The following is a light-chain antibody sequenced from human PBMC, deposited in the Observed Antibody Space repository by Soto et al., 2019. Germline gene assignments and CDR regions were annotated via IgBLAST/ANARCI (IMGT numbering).Light chain of an antibody. Sequence: DIQMTQSPSSLSASVGDRVTITCRASQGISTYLAWYQQKPGKVPKLLIYAASTLQSGVASRFSGSGSGTDFTLTISSLQPEDVATYYCQKYNSAPHTFGQGTKLEIK. CDR1: QGISTY. J-gene: IGKJ2*01. V-gene: IGKV1-27*01. CDR3: QKYNSAPHT. CDR2: AAS.